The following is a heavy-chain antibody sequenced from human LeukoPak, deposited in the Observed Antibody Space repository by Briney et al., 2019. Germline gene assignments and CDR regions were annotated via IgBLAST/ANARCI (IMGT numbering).Heavy chain of an antibody. Sequence: PGGSLRLSCAASGFSFSNYAMSWVRQAPGKGLEWVSGVSASGASTYSEDPVKGRFIISRDNSKNTVFLQMNSLRVEDTAVYYCARQHTAWYVDYWGQGILVTVSS. V-gene: IGHV3-23*01. J-gene: IGHJ4*02. CDR1: GFSFSNYA. D-gene: IGHD1-1*01. CDR3: ARQHTAWYVDY. CDR2: VSASGAST.